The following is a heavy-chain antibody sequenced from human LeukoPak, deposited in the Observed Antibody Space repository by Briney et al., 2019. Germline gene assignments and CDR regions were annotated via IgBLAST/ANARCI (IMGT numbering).Heavy chain of an antibody. CDR1: GFTFSDYY. CDR3: ARDLLDIVVVPAAADY. Sequence: PGGSLRLSCAASGFTFSDYYMSWIRQAPGKGLEWVSYISSSGSTIYYADSVKGRFTISRDNAKNSLYLQMNSLRAEDTAVYYCARDLLDIVVVPAAADYWGQGTLVTVSS. D-gene: IGHD2-2*03. V-gene: IGHV3-11*01. CDR2: ISSSGSTI. J-gene: IGHJ4*02.